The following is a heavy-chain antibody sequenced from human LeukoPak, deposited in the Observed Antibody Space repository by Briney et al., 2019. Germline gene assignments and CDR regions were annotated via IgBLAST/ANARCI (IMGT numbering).Heavy chain of an antibody. V-gene: IGHV3-23*01. J-gene: IGHJ4*02. D-gene: IGHD5-24*01. CDR1: GFPFSTHS. CDR3: AKSRRDGYNSGGYYFDY. Sequence: PGGSLRLSCAASGFPFSTHSLNWVRQAPGKGLEWVSAISGSGGSTYYADSVKGRFTISRDNSKNTLYLQMNSLRAEDTAVYYCAKSRRDGYNSGGYYFDYWGQGTLVTVSS. CDR2: ISGSGGST.